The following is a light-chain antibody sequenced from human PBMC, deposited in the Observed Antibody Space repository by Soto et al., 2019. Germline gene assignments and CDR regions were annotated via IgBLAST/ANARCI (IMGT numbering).Light chain of an antibody. CDR3: CSYAGSRTHVL. CDR2: GND. Sequence: QSVLTQPPSTSGTPGHRVIISCSGTSSNIGSSTVNWYQQLPGTAPKLLIYGNDQRPSGVPDRFSGSKSGTSVFLAISGLQSEDEAEYYCCSYAGSRTHVLFGGGTKLTVL. CDR1: SSNIGSST. J-gene: IGLJ2*01. V-gene: IGLV1-44*01.